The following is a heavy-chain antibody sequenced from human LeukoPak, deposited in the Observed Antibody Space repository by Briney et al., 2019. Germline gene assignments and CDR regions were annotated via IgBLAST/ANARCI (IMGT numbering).Heavy chain of an antibody. CDR3: VRSRSYYFDY. Sequence: GGSLRLSCAASGFTFDDYGMTWVRQDPGRRLEWVSTIDWSGGRTGYADSVKGRFTISRDNAKNSLYLQMNSLRAEDTALYFCVRSRSYYFDYWGQGTLVTVSS. J-gene: IGHJ4*02. V-gene: IGHV3-20*04. CDR1: GFTFDDYG. CDR2: IDWSGGRT. D-gene: IGHD1-26*01.